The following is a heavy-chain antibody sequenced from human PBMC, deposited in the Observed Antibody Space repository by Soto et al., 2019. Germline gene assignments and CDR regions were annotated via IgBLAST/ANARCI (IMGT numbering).Heavy chain of an antibody. CDR2: ISAYNGNT. CDR1: GYTFTSYG. D-gene: IGHD3-3*01. J-gene: IGHJ5*02. V-gene: IGHV1-18*04. CDR3: AREYRVWSGSNWFDP. Sequence: GASVKVSCKASGYTFTSYGISWVRQAPGQGLEWVGWISAYNGNTNYAQKLQGRVTMTTDTSTSTAYMELRSLRSDDTAVYYCAREYRVWSGSNWFDPWGQGTLVTVSS.